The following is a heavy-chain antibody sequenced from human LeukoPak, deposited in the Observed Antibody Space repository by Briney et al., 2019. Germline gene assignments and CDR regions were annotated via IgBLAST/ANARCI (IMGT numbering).Heavy chain of an antibody. J-gene: IGHJ3*02. D-gene: IGHD3-10*01. CDR3: ASMVRGGNDAFDI. Sequence: SETLSLTCAVSGGSISSGGYSWSWIRQPPGKGLEWIGYIYHSGSTYYNPSLKSRVTILVDRSKNQFSLKLSSVTAADTAVYYCASMVRGGNDAFDIWGQGTMVTVSS. V-gene: IGHV4-30-2*01. CDR1: GGSISSGGYS. CDR2: IYHSGST.